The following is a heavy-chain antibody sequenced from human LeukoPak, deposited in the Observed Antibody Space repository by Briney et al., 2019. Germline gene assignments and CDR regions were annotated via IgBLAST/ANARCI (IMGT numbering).Heavy chain of an antibody. D-gene: IGHD2-15*01. V-gene: IGHV1-18*01. CDR1: GYTFTSYG. Sequence: ASVKVSCKASGYTFTSYGISWVRQAPGQGLEWMGWISAYNGNTNYAQKLQGRVTMTTDTSTSTAYMELRSLRSDDTAVYYCARTEDIVVVVAAIGADAFDIWGQGTMVTVSS. J-gene: IGHJ3*02. CDR3: ARTEDIVVVVAAIGADAFDI. CDR2: ISAYNGNT.